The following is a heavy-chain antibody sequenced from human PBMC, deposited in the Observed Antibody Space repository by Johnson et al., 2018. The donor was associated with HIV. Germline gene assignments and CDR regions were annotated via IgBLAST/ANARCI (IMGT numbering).Heavy chain of an antibody. CDR1: GFTVRSSY. V-gene: IGHV3-66*01. J-gene: IGHJ3*01. Sequence: MQLVESGGGLVQPGGSLRLSCAASGFTVRSSYMSWVRQAPGKWLEHVSVIYSDGTTYYADFVKGRFTISRDSSKDTLYLQMNSLRAEDTAVYYCTRGGGAYCGSDCLRTFDVWGQGTVLTVS. CDR2: IYSDGTT. D-gene: IGHD2-21*02. CDR3: TRGGGAYCGSDCLRTFDV.